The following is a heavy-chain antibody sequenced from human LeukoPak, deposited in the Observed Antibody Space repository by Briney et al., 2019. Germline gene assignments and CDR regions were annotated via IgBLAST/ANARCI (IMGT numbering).Heavy chain of an antibody. CDR3: ITRPEDAAAGLDF. CDR1: GFTFSGSA. Sequence: GGSLRLSCAASGFTFSGSAMHWVRQASGKGLEWVGRIRSKANSYATAYAASAKGRFTTPRDDSKNTAYLQMNSLKTEDTAVYYCITRPEDAAAGLDFWGQGTPVTVSS. D-gene: IGHD6-13*01. V-gene: IGHV3-73*01. J-gene: IGHJ4*02. CDR2: IRSKANSYAT.